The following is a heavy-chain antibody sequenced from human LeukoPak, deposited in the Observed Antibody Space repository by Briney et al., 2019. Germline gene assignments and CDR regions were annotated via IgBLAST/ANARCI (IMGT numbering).Heavy chain of an antibody. CDR3: ARGDDYYDSSGYYGMDV. Sequence: PGGSLRLSCAASGFTFGNYAMTWVRQAPGEGLEWVSSISGSGGSPIYADSVKGRFTISRDNSKSTLYLQMNSLRAEDTAVYYCARGDDYYDSSGYYGMDVWGQGTTVTVSS. CDR1: GFTFGNYA. V-gene: IGHV3-23*01. D-gene: IGHD3-22*01. J-gene: IGHJ6*02. CDR2: ISGSGGSP.